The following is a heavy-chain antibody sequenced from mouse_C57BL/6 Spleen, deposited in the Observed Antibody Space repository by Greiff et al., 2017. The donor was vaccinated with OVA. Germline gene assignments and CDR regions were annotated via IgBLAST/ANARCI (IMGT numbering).Heavy chain of an antibody. Sequence: EVQVVESGGGLVQPKGSLKLSCAASGFTFNTYAMHWVRQAPGKGLEWVARIRSKGSNYATYYADSVKDRFTISRDESQSLLYLQINNLKTEDTAMYYCVREDRWYFDVWGTGTTVTVSS. V-gene: IGHV10-3*01. J-gene: IGHJ1*03. CDR1: GFTFNTYA. CDR3: VREDRWYFDV. CDR2: IRSKGSNYAT.